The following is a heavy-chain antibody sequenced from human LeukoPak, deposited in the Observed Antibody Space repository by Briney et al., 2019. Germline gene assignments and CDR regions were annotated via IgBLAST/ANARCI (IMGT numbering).Heavy chain of an antibody. CDR3: AKDHESGGYPCLDH. J-gene: IGHJ4*02. V-gene: IGHV3-23*01. D-gene: IGHD3-22*01. CDR1: GFTFSRLA. Sequence: PGGSLRLSCAASGFTFSRLAMTWVRQAPGKGLEWVSTIGASGPYYADAVRGRFTISRDNSRNTLSLQMDSLRAEDTAVYYCAKDHESGGYPCLDHWGLGTLVTVSS. CDR2: IGASGP.